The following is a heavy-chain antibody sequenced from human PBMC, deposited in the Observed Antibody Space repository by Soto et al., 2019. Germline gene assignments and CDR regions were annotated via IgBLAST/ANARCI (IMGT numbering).Heavy chain of an antibody. V-gene: IGHV1-69*02. CDR2: IIPILGIA. CDR3: ASDAYGSSSWSESFDY. Sequence: ASVKVSCKASGGTFSSYTISWVRQAPGQGLEWMGRIIPILGIANYAQKFQGRVTITADKSTSTAYMELSSLRSEDTAVYYCASDAYGSSSWSESFDYWGQGTLVTVS. CDR1: GGTFSSYT. J-gene: IGHJ4*02. D-gene: IGHD6-13*01.